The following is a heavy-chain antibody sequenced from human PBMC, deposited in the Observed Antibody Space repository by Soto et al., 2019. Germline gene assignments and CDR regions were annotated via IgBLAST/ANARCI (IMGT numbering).Heavy chain of an antibody. J-gene: IGHJ3*02. V-gene: IGHV1-18*01. Sequence: QVHLVQSGAEVMKPGASVKVSCKTSGYNFINYGITWVRQAPGQGLERMGWAGSHDGYTYDKTHYVQNFQGRVTITTDTTTGIAYKELSSLRSDDTAVYYGARDFYWSRGKCHYVFDIWGQGTVVTVSS. CDR1: GYNFINYG. CDR2: AGSHDGYTYDKT. CDR3: ARDFYWSRGKCHYVFDI. D-gene: IGHD2-15*01.